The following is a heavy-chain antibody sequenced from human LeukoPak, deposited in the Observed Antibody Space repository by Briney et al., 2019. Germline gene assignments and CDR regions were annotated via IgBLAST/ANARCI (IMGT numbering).Heavy chain of an antibody. J-gene: IGHJ6*03. D-gene: IGHD1-1*01. Sequence: PSETLSLTCTASGGSISSYYWSWIRQPPGKGLEWIGYIYYSGSTNYNPSLKSRVTISVDTSKNQFSLKLSSVTAADTAVYFCARGRVSSSTWYSTYYYYFYMDVWGKGTTVTVSS. CDR3: ARGRVSSSTWYSTYYYYFYMDV. CDR2: IYYSGST. V-gene: IGHV4-59*08. CDR1: GGSISSYY.